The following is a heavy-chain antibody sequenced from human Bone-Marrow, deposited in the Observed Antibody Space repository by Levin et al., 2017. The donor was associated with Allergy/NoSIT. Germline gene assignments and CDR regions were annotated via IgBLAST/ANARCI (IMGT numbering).Heavy chain of an antibody. CDR3: AKDYLSPSIYETSGPRLLDY. Sequence: PGGSLRLSCITSGFTFQNYAMSWFRQVPGGGLEWVSGINERGGTYYADSVKGRFTIFRDDSKNTVSLQMNSLRVADTAVYYCAKDYLSPSIYETSGPRLLDYWGQGTLVTFSS. V-gene: IGHV3-23*01. J-gene: IGHJ4*02. CDR1: GFTFQNYA. CDR2: INERGGT. D-gene: IGHD3-22*01.